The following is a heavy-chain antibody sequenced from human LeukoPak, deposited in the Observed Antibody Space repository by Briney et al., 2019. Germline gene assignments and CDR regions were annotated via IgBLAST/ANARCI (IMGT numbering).Heavy chain of an antibody. Sequence: ASVTVSCKVSGYTLTELSMHWVRQAPGKGLEWMGGFYPEDGETIYAQKFQGRVTMTEDTSTDTAYMELSSLRSEDTAVYYCATDPMAGPEQPTAGLRYWGQGTLVTVSS. V-gene: IGHV1-24*01. CDR3: ATDPMAGPEQPTAGLRY. CDR1: GYTLTELS. J-gene: IGHJ4*02. D-gene: IGHD1/OR15-1a*01. CDR2: FYPEDGET.